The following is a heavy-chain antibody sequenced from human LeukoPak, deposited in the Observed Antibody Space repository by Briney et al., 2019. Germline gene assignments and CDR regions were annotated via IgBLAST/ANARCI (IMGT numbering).Heavy chain of an antibody. J-gene: IGHJ3*02. CDR1: GLTFSSNS. Sequence: GGSLSLLCAASGLTFSSNSMILLGQAPGKGLEWVSSISSSSSYIYYADSVKGRFTISRDNAKNSLYLQMNSLRAEDTAVYYCARDGVVVAATPITMITQHDSDIWGQGTMVTVSS. D-gene: IGHD2-15*01. CDR2: ISSSSSYI. V-gene: IGHV3-21*01. CDR3: ARDGVVVAATPITMITQHDSDI.